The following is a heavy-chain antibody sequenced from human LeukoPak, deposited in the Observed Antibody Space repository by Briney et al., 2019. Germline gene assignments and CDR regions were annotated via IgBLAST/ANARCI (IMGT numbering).Heavy chain of an antibody. CDR1: GFTVSSNY. D-gene: IGHD1-26*01. J-gene: IGHJ4*02. CDR3: AKDFTDGTDY. Sequence: GSLRLSCAASGFTVSSNYMSWVRQAPGKRLEWVSVIYSGGNAYYADSVKGRFIISRDNSKNTLYLQMNSLRAEDTAVYYCAKDFTDGTDYWGQGTLVTVSS. CDR2: IYSGGNA. V-gene: IGHV3-66*01.